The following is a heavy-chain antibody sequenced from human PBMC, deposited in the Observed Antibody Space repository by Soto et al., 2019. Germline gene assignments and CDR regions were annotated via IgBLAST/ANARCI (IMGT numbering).Heavy chain of an antibody. D-gene: IGHD2-8*01. V-gene: IGHV3-21*01. CDR3: ARDLGNGVRGFNYYYNYMDV. CDR1: GFTFSSYS. Sequence: GGSLRLSCAASGFTFSSYSMNWVRQAPGKGLEWVSSISSSSSYIYYADSVKGRFTISRDNAKNSLYLQMNSLRAEDTAVYYCARDLGNGVRGFNYYYNYMDVWGKGTTVTVSS. CDR2: ISSSSSYI. J-gene: IGHJ6*03.